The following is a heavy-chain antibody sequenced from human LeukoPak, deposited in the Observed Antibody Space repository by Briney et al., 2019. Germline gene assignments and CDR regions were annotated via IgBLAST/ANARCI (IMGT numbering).Heavy chain of an antibody. V-gene: IGHV3-23*01. Sequence: GGSLRLSCAASGFTFSSYAISWVRQAPGKGLEWVSAISGSGGDTHYADSVKGRFTVSRDNSKNTLFLQLNSLRAEDTAVYYCAKDRGSSWFRGNALDIWGQGTLVTVSS. J-gene: IGHJ3*02. D-gene: IGHD6-13*01. CDR2: ISGSGGDT. CDR1: GFTFSSYA. CDR3: AKDRGSSWFRGNALDI.